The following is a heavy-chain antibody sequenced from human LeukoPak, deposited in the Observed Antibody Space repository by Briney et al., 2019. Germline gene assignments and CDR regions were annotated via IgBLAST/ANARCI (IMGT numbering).Heavy chain of an antibody. CDR2: INHSGST. CDR1: GGSFSGYY. V-gene: IGHV4-34*01. Sequence: SETLSLTCAAYGGSFSGYYWSWIRQPPGKGLGWIGEINHSGSTNYNPSLKSRVTISVDTSKNQFSLKLSSVTAADTAVYYCVRSTDSSSPVDYWGQGTLVTVSS. CDR3: VRSTDSSSPVDY. D-gene: IGHD6-6*01. J-gene: IGHJ4*02.